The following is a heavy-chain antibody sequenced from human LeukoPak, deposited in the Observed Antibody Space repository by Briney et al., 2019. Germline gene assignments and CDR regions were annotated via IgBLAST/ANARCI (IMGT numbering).Heavy chain of an antibody. CDR2: IYYSGST. CDR3: ARGTRYYYDSSDLSPFSSYYYYYMDV. J-gene: IGHJ6*03. D-gene: IGHD3-22*01. Sequence: SETLSLTCTVSGGSISSSSYYWGWIRQPPGKGLEWIGSIYYSGSTYYNPSLKSRVTISVDTSKNQFSLKLSSVTAADTAVYYCARGTRYYYDSSDLSPFSSYYYYYMDVWGKGTTVTISS. V-gene: IGHV4-39*07. CDR1: GGSISSSSYY.